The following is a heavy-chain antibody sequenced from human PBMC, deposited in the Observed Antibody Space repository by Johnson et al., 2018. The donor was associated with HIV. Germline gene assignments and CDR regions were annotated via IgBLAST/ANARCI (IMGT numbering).Heavy chain of an antibody. V-gene: IGHV3-NL1*01. CDR2: LYSGGST. CDR1: GFTFSSYA. D-gene: IGHD6-13*01. CDR3: AKDSSSWYGGAFDI. J-gene: IGHJ3*02. Sequence: QVQLVESGGGLVQPGRSLRLSCAASGFTFSSYAMYWVRQAPGKGLEWVSVLYSGGSTYYADSVKGRFTISRDNSKNTLYLQMNSLRAEDTAVYYCAKDSSSWYGGAFDIWGQGTMVTVSS.